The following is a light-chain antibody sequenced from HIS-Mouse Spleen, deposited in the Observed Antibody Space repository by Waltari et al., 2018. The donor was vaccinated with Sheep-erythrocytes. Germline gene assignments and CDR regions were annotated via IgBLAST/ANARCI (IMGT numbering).Light chain of an antibody. Sequence: SYELTQPPSVSVSPGQTSRIPCPGDALPKQYAYGYQQKSGQAPVLVIYEDSKRPSGIPERFSGSSSGTMATLTISGAQVEDEADYYCYSTDSSGNHYVFGTGTKVTVL. CDR1: ALPKQY. J-gene: IGLJ1*01. V-gene: IGLV3-10*01. CDR2: EDS. CDR3: YSTDSSGNHYV.